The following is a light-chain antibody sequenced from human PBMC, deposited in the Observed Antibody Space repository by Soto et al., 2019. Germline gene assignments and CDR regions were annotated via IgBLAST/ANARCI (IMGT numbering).Light chain of an antibody. J-gene: IGKJ4*01. CDR2: AAS. Sequence: DIQLTQSPSSLSASVGDRVTITCRASQAINIYLNWYRQKPGKAPELLIYAASSLQTGVPSTFSGSGSGTDFTLTISSLQREDFATYYCQQSFDSPLTFGGGTKVEIK. CDR1: QAINIY. CDR3: QQSFDSPLT. V-gene: IGKV1-39*01.